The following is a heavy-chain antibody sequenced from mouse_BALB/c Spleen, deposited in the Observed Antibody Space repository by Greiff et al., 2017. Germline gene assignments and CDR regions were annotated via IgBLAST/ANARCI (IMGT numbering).Heavy chain of an antibody. CDR2: IYPGDGDT. J-gene: IGHJ4*01. CDR3: ARRFYYGNYNYAMDY. Sequence: VKLQESGAELARPGASVKLSCKASGYTFTSYWMQWVKQRPGQGLEWIGAIYPGDGDTRYTQKFKGKATLTADKSSSTAYMQLSSLASEDSAVYYCARRFYYGNYNYAMDYWGQGTSVTVSS. D-gene: IGHD2-1*01. CDR1: GYTFTSYW. V-gene: IGHV1-87*01.